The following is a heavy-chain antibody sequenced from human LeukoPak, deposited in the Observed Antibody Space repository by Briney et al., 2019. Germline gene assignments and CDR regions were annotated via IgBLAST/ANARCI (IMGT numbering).Heavy chain of an antibody. CDR3: ATAMTTVTDF. CDR2: ISYDGNNK. J-gene: IGHJ4*02. Sequence: GGPLRLSCAASGFTFSSYAMHWVRQAPGKGLEWVTVISYDGNNKYYADSVKGRFTISRDNSKNTLYLQMNSLRAEDTAVYYCATAMTTVTDFWGQGTLVTVSS. CDR1: GFTFSSYA. D-gene: IGHD4-17*01. V-gene: IGHV3-30*04.